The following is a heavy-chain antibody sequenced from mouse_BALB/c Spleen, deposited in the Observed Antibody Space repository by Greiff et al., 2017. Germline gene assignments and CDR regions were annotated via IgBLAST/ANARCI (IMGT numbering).Heavy chain of an antibody. CDR2: IYPGSSDT. J-gene: IGHJ3*01. CDR3: TRDYGSSVFAY. D-gene: IGHD1-1*01. Sequence: VQLQQSGTVLARPGASVKMSCKASGYTFTSYWMHWVKQRPGQGLEWIGAIYPGSSDTSYNQKFKGKAKLTAVTSTSTAYMELSSLTNEDSAVYYCTRDYGSSVFAYWGQGTLVTVSA. CDR1: GYTFTSYW. V-gene: IGHV1-5*01.